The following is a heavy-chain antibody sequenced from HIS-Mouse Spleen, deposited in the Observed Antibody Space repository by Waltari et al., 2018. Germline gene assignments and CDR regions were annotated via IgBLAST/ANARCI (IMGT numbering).Heavy chain of an antibody. D-gene: IGHD1-7*01. Sequence: QVQLQESGTGLVKPSQTLSLTCTVSGGSLSSGGYYRRWTRQHPRKGLEWIGYIYYSGSTYYNPSLKSRVTISVDTSKNQFSLKLSSVTAADTAVYYCARGEGRELKVDYWGQGTLVTVSS. CDR2: IYYSGST. CDR3: ARGEGRELKVDY. CDR1: GGSLSSGGYY. V-gene: IGHV4-31*03. J-gene: IGHJ4*02.